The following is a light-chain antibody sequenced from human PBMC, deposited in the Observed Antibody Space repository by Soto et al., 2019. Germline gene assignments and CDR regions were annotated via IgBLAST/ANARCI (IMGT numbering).Light chain of an antibody. V-gene: IGKV3-20*01. J-gene: IGKJ4*01. CDR2: GAS. CDR3: QHYGSSPPALT. Sequence: EIVLTQSPATLSVSPGERATLSCMASQSVSSNLAWYQQKPGQAPRLLIYGASTRATAIPDRFSGTGSGTDFTLIISRLEPEDFAVYYCQHYGSSPPALTFGGGTKVDIK. CDR1: QSVSSN.